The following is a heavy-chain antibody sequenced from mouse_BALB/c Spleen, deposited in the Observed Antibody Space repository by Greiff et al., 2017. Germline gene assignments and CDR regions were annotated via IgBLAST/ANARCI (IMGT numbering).Heavy chain of an antibody. CDR1: GFTFSSYT. CDR3: TREGTMITTSFFDY. V-gene: IGHV5-6-4*01. J-gene: IGHJ2*01. CDR2: ISSGGSYT. D-gene: IGHD2-4*01. Sequence: EVQLVESGGGLVKPGGSLKLSCAASGFTFSSYTMSWVRQTPEKRLEWVATISSGGSYTYYPDSVKGRFTISRDNAKNTLYLQMSSLKSEDTAMYYCTREGTMITTSFFDYWGQGTTLTVSS.